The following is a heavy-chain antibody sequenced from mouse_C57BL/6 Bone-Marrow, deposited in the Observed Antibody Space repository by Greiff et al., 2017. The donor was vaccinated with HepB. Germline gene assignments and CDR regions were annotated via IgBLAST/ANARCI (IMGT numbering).Heavy chain of an antibody. Sequence: QVQLQQSGPGLVQPSQSLSITCTVSGFSLTSYGVHWVRQSPGKGLEWLGVIWSGGSTDYNAAFISRLSISKDNSKSQVFFKMNSLQADDTAIYYCARTPPSDYFDYWGQGTTLTVSS. J-gene: IGHJ2*01. V-gene: IGHV2-2*01. CDR3: ARTPPSDYFDY. CDR2: IWSGGST. CDR1: GFSLTSYG.